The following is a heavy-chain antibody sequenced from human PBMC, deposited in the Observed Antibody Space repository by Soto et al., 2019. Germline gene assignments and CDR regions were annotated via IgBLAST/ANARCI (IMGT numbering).Heavy chain of an antibody. CDR2: IIPIFGTA. CDR3: ARDFDYVWGSYRSCAFDI. Sequence: SVKVSCKASGGTFSSYAISWVRQAPGQGLEWMGGIIPIFGTANYAQKFQGRVTITADESTSTAYMELSSLRSEDTAVYYCARDFDYVWGSYRSCAFDIWGQGTMVTVSS. J-gene: IGHJ3*02. CDR1: GGTFSSYA. V-gene: IGHV1-69*13. D-gene: IGHD3-16*02.